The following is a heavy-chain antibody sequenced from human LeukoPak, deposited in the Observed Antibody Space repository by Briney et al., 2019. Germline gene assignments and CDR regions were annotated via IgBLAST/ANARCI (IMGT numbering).Heavy chain of an antibody. CDR1: GNSISNYA. J-gene: IGHJ6*02. Sequence: SVKVSFKASGNSISNYAVSWVRQAPGQGFEWMGGIIPIFGTADYAQKFQGRVTITADQSTSTTYMALSSLKSEDTATYYCTTRACHAGGCSSSFYYYYGLHFWGQGTTVSVSS. CDR3: TTRACHAGGCSSSFYYYYGLHF. CDR2: IIPIFGTA. D-gene: IGHD3-16*01. V-gene: IGHV1-69*13.